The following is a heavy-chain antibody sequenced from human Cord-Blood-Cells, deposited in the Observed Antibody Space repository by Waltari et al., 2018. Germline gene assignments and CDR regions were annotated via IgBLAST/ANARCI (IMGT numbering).Heavy chain of an antibody. D-gene: IGHD1-20*01. CDR3: ANRDDNWNWFDP. Sequence: QVHLQQWGAGLLKPSETLSLTCAVSGGSFSGYYCSWLRQPPGKGLEWIGEINHSGSTNYHPSLKSRVTISVDTSKNQFSRELRSVTAAEASVYYCANRDDNWNWFDPWGQGTLVTVSS. J-gene: IGHJ5*02. V-gene: IGHV4-34*01. CDR1: GGSFSGYY. CDR2: INHSGST.